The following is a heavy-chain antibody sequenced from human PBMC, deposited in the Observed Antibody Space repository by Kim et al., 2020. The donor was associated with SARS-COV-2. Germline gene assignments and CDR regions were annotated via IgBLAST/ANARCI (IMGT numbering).Heavy chain of an antibody. D-gene: IGHD3-9*01. CDR2: INPNSGGT. J-gene: IGHJ4*02. CDR3: AIVYYDILTGYYQY. V-gene: IGHV1-2*02. CDR1: GYTFTGYY. Sequence: ASVKVSCKASGYTFTGYYMHWVRQAPGQGLEWMGWINPNSGGTNYAQKFQGRVTMTRDTSISTAYMELSRLRSDDTAVYYCAIVYYDILTGYYQYWGQGTLVTVSS.